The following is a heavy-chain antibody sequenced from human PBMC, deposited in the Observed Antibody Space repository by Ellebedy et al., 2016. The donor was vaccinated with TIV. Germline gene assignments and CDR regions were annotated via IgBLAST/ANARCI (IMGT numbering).Heavy chain of an antibody. V-gene: IGHV5-51*01. Sequence: GGSLRLSXKGSGYTFTNYWIGWVRQMPGKGLEWMGIIYPGDSGTRYSPSFQGQVTISADKSISTAYLQWSSLKASDTAMYYCVRHVYSGNLGGGYNCFNPWGQGTLVTVSS. J-gene: IGHJ5*02. D-gene: IGHD5-12*01. CDR2: IYPGDSGT. CDR3: VRHVYSGNLGGGYNCFNP. CDR1: GYTFTNYW.